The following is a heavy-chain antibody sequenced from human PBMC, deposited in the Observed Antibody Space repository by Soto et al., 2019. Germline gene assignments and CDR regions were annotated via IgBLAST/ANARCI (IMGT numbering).Heavy chain of an antibody. CDR1: GFTFSNYA. CDR3: AKTRGQSYYHAMDV. Sequence: EVQLLESGGGLVQPGGSLRLSCAASGFTFSNYAMSWVRQAPGKGLEWVSTISGSGENTYYADSVKGRFTISRDNSKNTLYLQMNNLRAEDTAVYYCAKTRGQSYYHAMDVWGQGTTVIVSS. V-gene: IGHV3-23*01. J-gene: IGHJ6*02. CDR2: ISGSGENT.